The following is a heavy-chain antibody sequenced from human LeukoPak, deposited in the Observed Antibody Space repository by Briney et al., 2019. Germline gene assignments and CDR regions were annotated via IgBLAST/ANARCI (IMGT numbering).Heavy chain of an antibody. CDR3: ARRYSGDSPLDY. J-gene: IGHJ4*02. CDR2: IWYEGHSE. CDR1: GFTFSWYS. Sequence: PGGSLRLSCAASGFTFSWYSLHWVRQAPGKGLEWVAVIWYEGHSEYYADSVKGRFTISRDNSKNTLYLQMNSLRAEDTAVYYCARRYSGDSPLDYWGQGTLVTVSS. D-gene: IGHD4-17*01. V-gene: IGHV3-30*04.